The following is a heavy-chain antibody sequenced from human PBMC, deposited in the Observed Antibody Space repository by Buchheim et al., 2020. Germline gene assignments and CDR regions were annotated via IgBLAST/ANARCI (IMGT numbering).Heavy chain of an antibody. CDR2: INHSGST. J-gene: IGHJ4*02. CDR3: ARARPPNYYDSSGSTTYYFDY. CDR1: GGSFSGYY. V-gene: IGHV4-34*01. Sequence: QVQLQQWGAGLLKPSETLSLTCAVYGGSFSGYYWSWIRQPPGKGLEWIGEINHSGSTNYNPSPKSRVTISVDTSKNQFSLKLSSVTAADTAVYYCARARPPNYYDSSGSTTYYFDYWGQGTL. D-gene: IGHD3-22*01.